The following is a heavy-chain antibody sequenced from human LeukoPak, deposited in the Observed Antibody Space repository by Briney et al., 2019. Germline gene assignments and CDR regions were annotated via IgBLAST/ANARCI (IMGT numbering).Heavy chain of an antibody. Sequence: GRSLRLSCAASGFTFDDYAMHWVRQAPGKGLEWVSGISWNSGSIGYADSVKGRFTISRDNAKNSLYLQMNSLRAEDTALYYCAKDIGKWLLYYLDYWGQGTLATVSS. CDR1: GFTFDDYA. J-gene: IGHJ4*02. V-gene: IGHV3-9*01. CDR2: ISWNSGSI. CDR3: AKDIGKWLLYYLDY. D-gene: IGHD5-12*01.